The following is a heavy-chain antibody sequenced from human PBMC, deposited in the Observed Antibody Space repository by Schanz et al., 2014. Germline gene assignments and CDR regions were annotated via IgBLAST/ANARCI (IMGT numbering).Heavy chain of an antibody. J-gene: IGHJ6*02. V-gene: IGHV3-30-3*01. CDR3: ARSPRMDV. CDR2: ISYDGSNK. CDR1: GFTFSNYA. Sequence: QVQLVESGGGVVQPGRSLRLSCAASGFTFSNYAMHWVRQAPGKGLEWVAFISYDGSNKYYADSVKGRFTISRDESKNSLYLQMNSLKTEDTAVYYCARSPRMDVWGQGTMVTVSS.